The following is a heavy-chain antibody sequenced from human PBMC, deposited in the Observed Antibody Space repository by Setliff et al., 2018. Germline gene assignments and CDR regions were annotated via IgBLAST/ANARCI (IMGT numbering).Heavy chain of an antibody. J-gene: IGHJ4*02. CDR2: FDPEDGET. V-gene: IGHV1-24*01. CDR1: GGTFSSYA. Sequence: AASVKVSCKASGGTFSSYAISWVRQAPGQGLEWMGGFDPEDGETIYAQKFQGRVTMTEDTSTDTAYMELSSLRSEDTAVYYCATSYSGSYYGYWGQGTLVTVSS. D-gene: IGHD1-26*01. CDR3: ATSYSGSYYGY.